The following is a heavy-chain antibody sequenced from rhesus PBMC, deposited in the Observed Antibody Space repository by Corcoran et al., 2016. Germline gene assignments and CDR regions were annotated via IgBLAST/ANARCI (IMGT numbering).Heavy chain of an antibody. V-gene: IGHV3-16*02. D-gene: IGHD4-29*01. CDR1: GFTFGNYW. CDR3: VRGGLRGSLDV. Sequence: EIQVVESGGGLVQSGGSLRLSCAVSGFTFGNYWMTWVRQTPGKGLDWVTFIKHRADGGAAAYAESVKGRFTVSRDDSKNTLYLQMTSLNIEDTAIYYCVRGGLRGSLDVWGRGVLVTVSS. J-gene: IGHJ5-2*02. CDR2: IKHRADGGAA.